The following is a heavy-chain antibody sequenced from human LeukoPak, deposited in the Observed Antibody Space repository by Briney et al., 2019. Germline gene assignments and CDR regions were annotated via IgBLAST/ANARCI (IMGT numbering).Heavy chain of an antibody. Sequence: GGSLRLSCAASGFTFSRYAMSWVRQAPGKGLEWVSAISGSGGSTYYADSVKGRFTISRDNSKNTLYLQMNSLRAEDTAVYYCAKGAEADYYYGMDVWGQGTTVTVSS. J-gene: IGHJ6*02. V-gene: IGHV3-23*01. D-gene: IGHD6-13*01. CDR2: ISGSGGST. CDR3: AKGAEADYYYGMDV. CDR1: GFTFSRYA.